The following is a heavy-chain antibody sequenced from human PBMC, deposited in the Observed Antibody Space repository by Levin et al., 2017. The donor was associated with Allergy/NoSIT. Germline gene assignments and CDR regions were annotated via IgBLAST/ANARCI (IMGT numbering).Heavy chain of an antibody. CDR1: GGSISSSSYY. Sequence: PSETLSLTCTVSGGSISSSSYYWGWIRQPPGKGLEWIGSIYYSGSTYYNPSLKSRVTISVDTSKNQFSLKLSSVTAADTAVYYCARLSLHCSSTSCYGGGFDYWGQGTLVTVSS. D-gene: IGHD2-2*01. CDR2: IYYSGST. J-gene: IGHJ4*02. V-gene: IGHV4-39*01. CDR3: ARLSLHCSSTSCYGGGFDY.